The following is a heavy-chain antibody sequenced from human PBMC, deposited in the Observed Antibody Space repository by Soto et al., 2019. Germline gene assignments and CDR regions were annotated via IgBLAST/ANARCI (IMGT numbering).Heavy chain of an antibody. D-gene: IGHD6-19*01. V-gene: IGHV3-74*01. CDR1: GFTFSSHW. J-gene: IGHJ3*02. Sequence: PGGSLRLSCAASGFTFSSHWMHWVRQAPGKGLVWVSRINTEGSDTSYADSVGGRFTISRGNARNTLYLQMNSLRAEDTAVYYCARVRSGGWYDWAFDIWGQGTMVTVSS. CDR3: ARVRSGGWYDWAFDI. CDR2: INTEGSDT.